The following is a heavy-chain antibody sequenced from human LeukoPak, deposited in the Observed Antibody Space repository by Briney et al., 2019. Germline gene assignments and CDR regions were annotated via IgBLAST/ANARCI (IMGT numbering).Heavy chain of an antibody. CDR1: GFTFSSYS. V-gene: IGHV3-7*01. CDR2: IRQDGSEK. D-gene: IGHD6-25*01. CDR3: ARWGSELPDDAFDI. Sequence: PSGGSLRLSCAASGFTFSSYSMNWVRQAPGKGLEWVANIRQDGSEKHYLDSVKGRITISIDNAKNSLYLQMNSLRAEDTAVYYCARWGSELPDDAFDIWGRGTMVTVSS. J-gene: IGHJ3*02.